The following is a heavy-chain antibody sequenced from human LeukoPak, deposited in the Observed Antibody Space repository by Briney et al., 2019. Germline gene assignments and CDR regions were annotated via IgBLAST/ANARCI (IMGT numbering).Heavy chain of an antibody. D-gene: IGHD3-10*01. V-gene: IGHV4-39*01. CDR2: IYYSGFT. CDR1: GDSNSNSPYY. Sequence: PSETLSLTCSVSGDSNSNSPYYGGWIRQPPGKELEWIGTIYYSGFTHYNPSLRSRVAISVDTSKNQFSLNLGSLTAADTAVYYCARRGGCGVTYDSWGQGTLVTVSS. J-gene: IGHJ4*02. CDR3: ARRGGCGVTYDS.